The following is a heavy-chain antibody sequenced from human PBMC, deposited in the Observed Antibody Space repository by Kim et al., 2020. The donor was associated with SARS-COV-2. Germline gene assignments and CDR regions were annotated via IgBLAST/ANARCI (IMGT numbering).Heavy chain of an antibody. CDR1: GGSFSGYY. CDR2: INHSGST. J-gene: IGHJ3*02. Sequence: SETLSLTCAVYGGSFSGYYWSWIRQPPGKGLEWIGEINHSGSTNYNPSLKSRVTISVDTSKNQFSLKLSSVTAADTAVYYCARVAGYYYGSGSNYKRRDAIDNWGKGKRVTVST. V-gene: IGHV4-34*01. D-gene: IGHD3-10*01. CDR3: ARVAGYYYGSGSNYKRRDAIDN.